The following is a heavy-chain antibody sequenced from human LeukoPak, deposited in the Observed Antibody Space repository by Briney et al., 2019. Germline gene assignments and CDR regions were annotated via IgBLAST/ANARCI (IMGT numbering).Heavy chain of an antibody. D-gene: IGHD1-26*01. J-gene: IGHJ4*02. V-gene: IGHV3-21*01. CDR3: VREAAATLFDY. CDR2: ISSSSRDI. Sequence: GGSLRLSRAASGFTFSRYNMNWVRQAPGKGLEWVAAISSSSRDIFYADSVKGRFSISRDNTQNSLSLQMSSLKAEDTAVYYCVREAAATLFDYWGQGTLVTVSS. CDR1: GFTFSRYN.